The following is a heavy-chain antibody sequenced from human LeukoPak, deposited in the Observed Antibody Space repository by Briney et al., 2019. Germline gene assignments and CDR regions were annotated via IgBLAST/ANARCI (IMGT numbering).Heavy chain of an antibody. CDR3: ARVLNYYDSSGYYFSY. CDR1: GFTFSYYT. Sequence: PGRSLRLSCAASGFTFSYYTMHWVRQAPGKGLECVAVISYDGSNKYYADSVKGRFTISRDNSKNTLYLQMNSLRAEDTAVYYCARVLNYYDSSGYYFSYWGQGTLVTVSS. D-gene: IGHD3-22*01. J-gene: IGHJ4*02. CDR2: ISYDGSNK. V-gene: IGHV3-30-3*01.